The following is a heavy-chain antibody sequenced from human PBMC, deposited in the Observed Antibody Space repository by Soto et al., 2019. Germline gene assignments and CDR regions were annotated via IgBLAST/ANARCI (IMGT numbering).Heavy chain of an antibody. CDR1: GFTFSSYA. CDR2: ISSNGGST. Sequence: GGSLRLSCSASGFTFSSYAMHWVRQAPGKGLEYVSAISSNGGSTYYADSVKVRFTISRDNSKNTLYLQMSSLRAEDTAVYYCVKDRGIAGFWVSFCDYWGQGTLVTVSS. CDR3: VKDRGIAGFWVSFCDY. D-gene: IGHD6-13*01. J-gene: IGHJ4*02. V-gene: IGHV3-64D*08.